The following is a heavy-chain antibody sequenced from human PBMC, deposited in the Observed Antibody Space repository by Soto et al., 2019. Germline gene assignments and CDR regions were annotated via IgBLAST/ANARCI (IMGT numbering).Heavy chain of an antibody. D-gene: IGHD6-13*01. V-gene: IGHV3-13*04. Sequence: EVQLVESGGGLVQPGGSLRLSCAASGFTFSSYDMHWVRQATGKGLEWVSAIGTAGDTYYQGSLKGRFTISRENAKNSLYLQMNSLRAGDTAGYYCARGASSTSFDYWGQGTLVTVSS. CDR2: IGTAGDT. CDR3: ARGASSTSFDY. J-gene: IGHJ4*02. CDR1: GFTFSSYD.